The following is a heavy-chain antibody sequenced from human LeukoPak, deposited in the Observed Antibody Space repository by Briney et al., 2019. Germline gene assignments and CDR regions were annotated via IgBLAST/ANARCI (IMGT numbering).Heavy chain of an antibody. CDR3: AKAPPFGGYFYL. V-gene: IGHV3-53*01. D-gene: IGHD4-23*01. J-gene: IGHJ4*02. CDR2: IYNDGTT. Sequence: PGGSLRLSCAASEFTLNSNYMSWVRQAPGKGLEWVSVIYNDGTTVYADSVKGRFTISRDNSKNTLFLQMNSLRAEDTAVYYCAKAPPFGGYFYLWGQGRLVIVSS. CDR1: EFTLNSNY.